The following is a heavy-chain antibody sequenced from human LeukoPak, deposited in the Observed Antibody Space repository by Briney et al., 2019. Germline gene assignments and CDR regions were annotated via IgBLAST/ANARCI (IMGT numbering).Heavy chain of an antibody. D-gene: IGHD5-12*01. CDR1: GGSISSGNYY. CDR3: ARGSGYEHSFDY. Sequence: PSETLSLTCTVSGGSISSGNYYWSWIRQPPGKGLEWIGYIYYSGSTNYNPSLKSRVTISVDTSKNQFSLKLSSVTAADTAVYYCARGSGYEHSFDYWGQGTLVTVSS. J-gene: IGHJ4*02. CDR2: IYYSGST. V-gene: IGHV4-61*01.